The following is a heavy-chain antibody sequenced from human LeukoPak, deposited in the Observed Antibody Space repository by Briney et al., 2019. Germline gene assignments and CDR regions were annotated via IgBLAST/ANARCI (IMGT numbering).Heavy chain of an antibody. CDR2: INPNSGGT. CDR3: ARTAMVRRYDAFDI. D-gene: IGHD5-18*01. Sequence: ASVTVSCKASGYTFTGYYMHWVRQAPGQGLEWMGWINPNSGGTNYAQKFQGRVTMTRDTSISTAYMELSRLRSDDTAVYYCARTAMVRRYDAFDIWGQGTMVTVSS. J-gene: IGHJ3*02. CDR1: GYTFTGYY. V-gene: IGHV1-2*02.